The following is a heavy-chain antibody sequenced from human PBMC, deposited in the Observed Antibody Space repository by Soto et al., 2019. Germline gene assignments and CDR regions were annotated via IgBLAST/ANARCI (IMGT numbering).Heavy chain of an antibody. D-gene: IGHD2-21*02. CDR2: ISAYNGNT. Sequence: RASVKVSCKASGYTFTSYGISWVRQAPGQGLEWMGWISAYNGNTNYAQKLQGRVTMTTDTSTSTAYMELRSLRSDDTAVCYCARRVYCGGDCWPPDYWGQGTLVTVSS. J-gene: IGHJ4*02. V-gene: IGHV1-18*04. CDR3: ARRVYCGGDCWPPDY. CDR1: GYTFTSYG.